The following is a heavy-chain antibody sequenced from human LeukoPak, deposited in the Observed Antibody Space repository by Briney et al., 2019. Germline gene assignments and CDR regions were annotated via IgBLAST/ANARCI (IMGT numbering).Heavy chain of an antibody. CDR2: IYDSGTT. V-gene: IGHV3-53*01. Sequence: GGSLRLSCAASGFTFSSYWMSWVRQAPEKGLEWVSIIYDSGTTYYADSVKGRFTISRDNSKNTLYLQMNSLRAEDTAVYYCARWHTSGNNYYYDYWGQGTLVTVSS. D-gene: IGHD3-22*01. CDR3: ARWHTSGNNYYYDY. CDR1: GFTFSSYW. J-gene: IGHJ4*02.